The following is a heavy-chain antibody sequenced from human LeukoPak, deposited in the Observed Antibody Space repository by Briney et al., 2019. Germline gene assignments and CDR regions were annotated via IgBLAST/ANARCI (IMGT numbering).Heavy chain of an antibody. Sequence: ASVNVSCKASGYTFISYYMHWVRQAPGQGLEWMGIIDPSGGSTSYAQKFQGRVTMTRDTSTSTVYMELSSLRSEDTAVYYCARDLSGYTLYYYYGMDVWGQGTTVTVSS. CDR3: ARDLSGYTLYYYYGMDV. CDR2: IDPSGGST. D-gene: IGHD3-9*01. V-gene: IGHV1-46*01. J-gene: IGHJ6*02. CDR1: GYTFISYY.